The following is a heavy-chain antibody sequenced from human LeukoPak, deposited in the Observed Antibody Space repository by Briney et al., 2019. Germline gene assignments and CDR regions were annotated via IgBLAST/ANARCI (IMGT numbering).Heavy chain of an antibody. CDR2: IKQEGIEK. V-gene: IGHV3-7*04. Sequence: YPGGSLRLSCAASGFTFSGYWMSWVRQAPGKGLEWVANIKQEGIEKYYVDSVKGRFTVPRDNAKNSLYLQMNSLRAEDTAVYYCARARTAGATNPHFFDYWGQGTLVTVSS. D-gene: IGHD1-26*01. CDR3: ARARTAGATNPHFFDY. CDR1: GFTFSGYW. J-gene: IGHJ4*02.